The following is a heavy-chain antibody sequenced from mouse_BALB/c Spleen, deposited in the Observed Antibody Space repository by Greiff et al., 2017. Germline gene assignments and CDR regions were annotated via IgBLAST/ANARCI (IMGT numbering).Heavy chain of an antibody. CDR2: ISSGSSTI. CDR1: GFTFSSFG. J-gene: IGHJ2*01. Sequence: EVQLVESGGGLVQPGGSRKLSCAASGFTFSSFGMHWVRQAPEKGLEWVAYISSGSSTIYYADTVKGRFTISRDNPKNTLFLQMTSLRSEDTAMYYCARNYYRYNFDYWGQGTTLTVSS. D-gene: IGHD2-14*01. CDR3: ARNYYRYNFDY. V-gene: IGHV5-17*02.